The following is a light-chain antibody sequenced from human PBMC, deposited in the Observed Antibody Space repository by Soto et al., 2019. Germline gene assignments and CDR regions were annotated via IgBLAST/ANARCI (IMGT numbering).Light chain of an antibody. V-gene: IGLV2-14*01. CDR2: EVS. J-gene: IGLJ1*01. Sequence: QSARTQPASVSGSPGQSVTISCTGTSSDVGGHNYVSWYQQDPGKAPKLMIYEVSNRPSGVSDRFSGSKSGNTASLTISGLQPEDEADYYCSSFTSSITPCVFGTGTKVTVL. CDR1: SSDVGGHNY. CDR3: SSFTSSITPCV.